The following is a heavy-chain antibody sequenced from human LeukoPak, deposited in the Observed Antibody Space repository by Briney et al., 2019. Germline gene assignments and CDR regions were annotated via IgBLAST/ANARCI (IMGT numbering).Heavy chain of an antibody. D-gene: IGHD3-10*01. CDR2: IYYSGSL. Sequence: SETLSLACTVSGGSIGSYYWSWIRQPPGKGLEWIGYIYYSGSLNYNPSLKSRVTISLDTSKNQFSLRLSSVTAADTAVYYCANYHGSGSYPFDYWGQGTLVTVSS. V-gene: IGHV4-59*01. CDR3: ANYHGSGSYPFDY. J-gene: IGHJ4*02. CDR1: GGSIGSYY.